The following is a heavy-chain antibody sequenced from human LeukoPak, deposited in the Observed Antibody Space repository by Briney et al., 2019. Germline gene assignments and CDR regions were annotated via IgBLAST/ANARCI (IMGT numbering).Heavy chain of an antibody. CDR3: ARGAANIYYYYLDV. CDR2: IYSSGSA. D-gene: IGHD2-15*01. CDR1: GGSTRNSY. J-gene: IGHJ6*03. V-gene: IGHV4-4*07. Sequence: SETLSLTCTVSGGSTRNSYWSWIRQPAGKGLEWIGRIYSSGSASYNPPLKSRVTMSVDTSKNQFSLRLDSVTAADTAVYYCARGAANIYYYYLDVWGNGTRSPSP.